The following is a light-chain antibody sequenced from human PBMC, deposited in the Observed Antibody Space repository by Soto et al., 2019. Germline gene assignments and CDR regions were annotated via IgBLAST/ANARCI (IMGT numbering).Light chain of an antibody. V-gene: IGKV3-20*01. CDR2: GAS. CDR3: QQYGTSPTWT. CDR1: QSVSSN. J-gene: IGKJ1*01. Sequence: EIVLTQSPGTLSLSPGERATLSCRASQSVSSNLAREQQKPGQAPRLLIYGASSRATGIPDRFSGSGSGTDFTLTISRLEPEDFAVYYCQQYGTSPTWTFGQGTKVDIK.